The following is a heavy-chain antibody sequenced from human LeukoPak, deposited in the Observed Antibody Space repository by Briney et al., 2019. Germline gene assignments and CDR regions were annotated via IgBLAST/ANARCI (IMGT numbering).Heavy chain of an antibody. J-gene: IGHJ3*02. V-gene: IGHV1-8*01. CDR3: ARDQIRYYYDSKPPSDAFDI. Sequence: GASVKVSCKASGYTFTSYDINWVRQATGQGLEWMGWMNPNSGNTGYAQKFQGRVTMTRNTSISTAYMELSSLRSDDTAVYYCARDQIRYYYDSKPPSDAFDIWGQGTMVTVSS. D-gene: IGHD3-22*01. CDR2: MNPNSGNT. CDR1: GYTFTSYD.